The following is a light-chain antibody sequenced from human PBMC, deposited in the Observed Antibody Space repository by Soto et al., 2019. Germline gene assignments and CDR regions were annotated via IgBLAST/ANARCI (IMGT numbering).Light chain of an antibody. V-gene: IGLV2-11*01. CDR2: DVS. CDR1: SSDVGRYSY. J-gene: IGLJ1*01. CDR3: FSFTTTSTHV. Sequence: QSVLTQPRSVSGSPGQSVSISCTGTSSDVGRYSYVSWYQQHPGKAPKLMIYDVSERPSGVPDRFSGSKSGNTASLTISGLQAEDEAEYFCFSFTTTSTHVFGTGTKLTVL.